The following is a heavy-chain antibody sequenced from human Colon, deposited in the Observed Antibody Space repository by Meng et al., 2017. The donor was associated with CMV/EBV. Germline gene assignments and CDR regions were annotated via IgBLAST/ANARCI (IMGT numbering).Heavy chain of an antibody. CDR2: ISDSGYT. Sequence: LSLTCAASGFAFSDYAMTWVRRAPGKGLEWVSFISDSGYTNYGDPVKGRFTISRDNAKNSLYLEMNSLRAEDTADYYCARAKQAARMDVWGQGTTVTVSS. V-gene: IGHV3-69-1*02. CDR1: GFAFSDYA. CDR3: ARAKQAARMDV. J-gene: IGHJ6*02. D-gene: IGHD6-13*01.